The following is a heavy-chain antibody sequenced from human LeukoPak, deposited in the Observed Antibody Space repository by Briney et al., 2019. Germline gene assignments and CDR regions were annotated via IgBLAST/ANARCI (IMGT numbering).Heavy chain of an antibody. CDR2: INPNSGGT. CDR1: GYTFTGYY. D-gene: IGHD1-7*01. Sequence: ASVKLSCKASGYTFTGYYMHWVRQAPGQGLEWMGRINPNSGGTNYAQKFQGRVTMTRDTSISTAYMELSRLRSDDTAVYYCAREALTGTTHRSFDYWGQGTLVTVSS. V-gene: IGHV1-2*06. CDR3: AREALTGTTHRSFDY. J-gene: IGHJ4*02.